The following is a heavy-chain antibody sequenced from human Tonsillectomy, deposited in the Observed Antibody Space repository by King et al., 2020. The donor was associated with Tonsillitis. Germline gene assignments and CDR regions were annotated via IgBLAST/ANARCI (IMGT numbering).Heavy chain of an antibody. V-gene: IGHV1-18*01. D-gene: IGHD6-13*01. Sequence: QLVQSGGEVKKPGASVKVSCKASGYTFINYGISWVRQAPGQGLEWMGWISPYNGNTKYAQKFQGRVTMTTDTSTSTAYMELRSLRSDDTAVYYCATEETPAAGVDYWGQGTLVTVSS. CDR1: GYTFINYG. J-gene: IGHJ4*02. CDR2: ISPYNGNT. CDR3: ATEETPAAGVDY.